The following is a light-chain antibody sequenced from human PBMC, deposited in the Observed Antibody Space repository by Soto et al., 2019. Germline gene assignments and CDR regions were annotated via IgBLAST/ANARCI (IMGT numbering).Light chain of an antibody. J-gene: IGKJ2*01. V-gene: IGKV3-15*01. CDR2: GAS. CDR3: QQXXNWPPMYT. Sequence: EIVMTQSPATLSVSPGERATLSCRASQSVSSNLAWYQQKPGQAPRLLIYGASTRATGIPARFSGSGSGTEXTXXXXXXXSXDFXVXXCQQXXNWPPMYTFGQGTKLEIK. CDR1: QSVSSN.